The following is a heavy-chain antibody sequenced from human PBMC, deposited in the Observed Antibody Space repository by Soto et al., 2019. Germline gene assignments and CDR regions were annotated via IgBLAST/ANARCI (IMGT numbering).Heavy chain of an antibody. Sequence: QVQLQQWGAGLLKPSETLSLNCAVNGGSLSGYYWSWIRQPPGKGLEWIGEIKDVGRTNYSPSLKSRDNISSAKSNNQFSLRLYSVTAADTGVYYCARGQEGVVATHWDQGTLVTVSS. CDR3: ARGQEGVVATH. J-gene: IGHJ4*02. CDR2: IKDVGRT. CDR1: GGSLSGYY. V-gene: IGHV4-34*01. D-gene: IGHD5-12*01.